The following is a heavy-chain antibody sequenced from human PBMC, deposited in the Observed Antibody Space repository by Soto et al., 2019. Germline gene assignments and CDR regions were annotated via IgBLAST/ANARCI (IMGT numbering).Heavy chain of an antibody. J-gene: IGHJ6*02. V-gene: IGHV4-59*01. CDR1: GGYISSYY. CDR3: ARVGCSSTSCYGDYYYGMDV. Sequence: PSETLSLTCTVSGGYISSYYWSWIRQPPGKGLEWIGYIYYSGSTNYNPSLKSRVTISVDTSKNQFSLKLSSVTAADTAVYYCARVGCSSTSCYGDYYYGMDVWGQGTTVTVSS. CDR2: IYYSGST. D-gene: IGHD2-2*01.